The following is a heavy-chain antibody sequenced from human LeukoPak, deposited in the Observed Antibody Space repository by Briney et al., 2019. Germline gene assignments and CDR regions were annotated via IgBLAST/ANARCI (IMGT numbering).Heavy chain of an antibody. CDR1: GFIFSNYW. Sequence: PGGSLRLSCSASGFIFSNYWMTWVRQAPGKGLEWVANIKQDGSEKYYVDSVKGRFTISRDNAKKSLYLQMNSLRAEDTAVYFCARDMIILQSWGQETLVTVSS. CDR3: ARDMIILQS. V-gene: IGHV3-7*04. CDR2: IKQDGSEK. J-gene: IGHJ5*02. D-gene: IGHD3-16*01.